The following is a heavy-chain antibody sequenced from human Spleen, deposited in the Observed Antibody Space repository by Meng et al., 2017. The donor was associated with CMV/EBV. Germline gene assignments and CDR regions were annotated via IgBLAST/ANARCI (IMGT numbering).Heavy chain of an antibody. J-gene: IGHJ3*02. CDR1: GGTFSSYA. V-gene: IGHV1-69*05. CDR3: ARVELRYRGLLWFGESTGAFDI. Sequence: SVKVSCKASGGTFSSYAISWVRQAPGQGLEWMGGIIPIFGTANYAQKLQGRVTMTTDTSTSTAYMELRSLRSDDTAVYYCARVELRYRGLLWFGESTGAFDIWGQGTMVTVSS. CDR2: IIPIFGTA. D-gene: IGHD3-10*01.